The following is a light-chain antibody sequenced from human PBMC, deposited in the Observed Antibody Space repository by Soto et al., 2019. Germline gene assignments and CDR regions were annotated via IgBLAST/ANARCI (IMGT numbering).Light chain of an antibody. V-gene: IGKV1D-12*01. CDR3: QQANGFPYT. CDR2: SAS. Sequence: DIQMTQSPSSVSASVVDRVTITCRASQGISSYLAWYQQKPGKAPKLLIHSASSLESGVPSRFSGSGSGTDFTLTISSLQPEDFANYFCQQANGFPYTFGQGTKLEI. J-gene: IGKJ2*01. CDR1: QGISSY.